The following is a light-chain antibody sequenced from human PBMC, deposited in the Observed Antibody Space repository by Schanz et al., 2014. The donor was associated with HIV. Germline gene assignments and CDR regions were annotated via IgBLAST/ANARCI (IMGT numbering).Light chain of an antibody. CDR1: SSNIGNNY. V-gene: IGLV1-51*01. CDR2: DND. CDR3: GAWDSGRRAVV. Sequence: QSVLTQPPSVSAAAGQEVTISCSGSSSNIGNNYVSWYQQLPGTAPKLLIYDNDKRPSGIPDRFSGSKSGTSATLGITGLQTGDEADYYCGAWDSGRRAVVFGGGTQLTVL. J-gene: IGLJ2*01.